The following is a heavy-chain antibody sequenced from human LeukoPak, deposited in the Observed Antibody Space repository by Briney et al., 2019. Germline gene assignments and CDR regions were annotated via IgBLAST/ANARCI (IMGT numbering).Heavy chain of an antibody. V-gene: IGHV3-15*07. CDR3: STFNSRDLSDS. Sequence: GGSLRLSCAASGFTFTNAWMNWVRQAPGKGLEWVGRVKSKAGGDTIHYAAPVKGRFTFSRDLSKNMLYLLTNGLKSEDRAVYYCSTFNSRDLSDSWGQGTRVTVSS. D-gene: IGHD3-16*02. CDR2: VKSKAGGDTI. CDR1: GFTFTNAW. J-gene: IGHJ4*02.